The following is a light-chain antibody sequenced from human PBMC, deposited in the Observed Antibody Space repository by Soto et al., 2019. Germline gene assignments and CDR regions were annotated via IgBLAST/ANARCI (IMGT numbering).Light chain of an antibody. V-gene: IGKV3D-15*01. CDR2: DAS. J-gene: IGKJ4*01. CDR3: QQYGDWPGA. Sequence: IWMPQSQPTLSVAPGERAPLSCRASQSVGSKLAWYQQRPGQAPRLLIYDASNRATGIPARFSGSGSGTEFSLTISSLQSEDFAVYSCQQYGDWPGAFGGGTKVDIK. CDR1: QSVGSK.